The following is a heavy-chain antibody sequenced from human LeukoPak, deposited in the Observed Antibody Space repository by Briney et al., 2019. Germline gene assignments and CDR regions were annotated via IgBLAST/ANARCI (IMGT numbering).Heavy chain of an antibody. CDR1: GGTFSSYA. CDR2: IIPILGIA. CDR3: AREPGIAVAGTENWFDP. D-gene: IGHD6-19*01. J-gene: IGHJ5*02. V-gene: IGHV1-69*04. Sequence: SVKVSCKASGGTFSSYAISWVRQAPGQGLEWMGRIIPILGIANYAQKFQGRVTITADKSTSTAYMELSSLRSEDTAVYYCAREPGIAVAGTENWFDPWGQGTLVTVSS.